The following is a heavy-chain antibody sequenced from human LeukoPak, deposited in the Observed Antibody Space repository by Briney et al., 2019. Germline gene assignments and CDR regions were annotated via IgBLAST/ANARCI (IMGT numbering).Heavy chain of an antibody. D-gene: IGHD3-16*01. V-gene: IGHV4-59*01. CDR2: IHDSGKT. CDR3: ARGGGTLDY. CDR1: GDSISSYY. Sequence: SETLSLTCTVSGDSISSYYWSWIRQPPGKGLEWIGYIHDSGKTNYNASLISRVTISVDTSKNQFSLKLTSVTPADTAVYYCARGGGTLDYWGQGTLVTISS. J-gene: IGHJ4*02.